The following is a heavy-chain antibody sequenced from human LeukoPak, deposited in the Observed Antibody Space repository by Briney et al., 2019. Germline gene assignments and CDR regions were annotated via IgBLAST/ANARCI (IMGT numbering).Heavy chain of an antibody. CDR2: INHSGST. CDR3: AKSSTRAYFDY. Sequence: SETLSLTCAVYGGSFSGYYWSWIRQPPGKGLEWIGEINHSGSTDYNPSLKSRVTISVDTSKNQFSLKLSSVTAADTAVYYCAKSSTRAYFDYWGQGTLVTVSS. D-gene: IGHD6-13*01. V-gene: IGHV4-34*01. CDR1: GGSFSGYY. J-gene: IGHJ4*02.